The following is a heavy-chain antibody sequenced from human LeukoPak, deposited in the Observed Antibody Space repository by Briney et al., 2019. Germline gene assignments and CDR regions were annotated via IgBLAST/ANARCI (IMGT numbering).Heavy chain of an antibody. CDR2: IYTGGNT. V-gene: IGHV3-66*01. CDR3: ASISDLLYYFDS. CDR1: GLSVRSNY. Sequence: LPGGSLRLSCAASGLSVRSNYMSWIRQAPGKGLEWVSLIYTGGNTYYADSVKGRFTLSRDNSKNTVYLQMNSLRVEDTAMYYCASISDLLYYFDSWGQGTLVTVSS. J-gene: IGHJ4*02.